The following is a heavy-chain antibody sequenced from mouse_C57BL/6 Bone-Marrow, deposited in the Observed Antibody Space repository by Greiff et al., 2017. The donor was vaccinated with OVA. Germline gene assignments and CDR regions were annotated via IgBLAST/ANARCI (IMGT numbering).Heavy chain of an antibody. D-gene: IGHD1-1*01. CDR1: GYSFTDYN. CDR2: INPNYGTT. V-gene: IGHV1-39*01. Sequence: EVKLMESGPELVKPGASVKISCKASGYSFTDYNMNWVKQSNGKSLEWIGVINPNYGTTSYNQKFKGKATLTVDQSSSTAYMQLNSLTSEDSAVYYCARSLLLRWYFDVWGTGTTVTVSS. CDR3: ARSLLLRWYFDV. J-gene: IGHJ1*03.